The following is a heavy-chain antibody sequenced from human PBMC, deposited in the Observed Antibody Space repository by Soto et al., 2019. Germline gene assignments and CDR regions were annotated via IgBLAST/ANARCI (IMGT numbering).Heavy chain of an antibody. D-gene: IGHD5-12*01. CDR2: ISYDGSNK. CDR3: ARDQGGYSGYETPSSYYYYGMDV. CDR1: GFTFSSYA. Sequence: GGSLRLSCAASGFTFSSYAMHWVRQAPGNGLECVAVISYDGSNKYYADSVKGRFTISRDNSKNTLYLQMNSLRAEDTAVYYCARDQGGYSGYETPSSYYYYGMDVWGQGTTVTVSS. V-gene: IGHV3-30-3*01. J-gene: IGHJ6*02.